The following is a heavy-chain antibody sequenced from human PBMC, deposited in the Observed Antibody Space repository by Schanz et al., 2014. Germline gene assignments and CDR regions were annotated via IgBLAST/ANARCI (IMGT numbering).Heavy chain of an antibody. CDR2: ISSSSMYI. V-gene: IGHV3-21*01. J-gene: IGHJ4*02. CDR1: GFSFSTYG. D-gene: IGHD6-13*01. CDR3: VRLDSSSWYPRY. Sequence: DVQLVDSGGGLVQPGGSLRLSCAASGFSFSTYGMTWVRQAPGKGLEWVSSISSSSMYIYQADSMRGRFTISRDNAKNSLYLQVNNLSAEDTAVYYCVRLDSSSWYPRYWGQGTLVTVSS.